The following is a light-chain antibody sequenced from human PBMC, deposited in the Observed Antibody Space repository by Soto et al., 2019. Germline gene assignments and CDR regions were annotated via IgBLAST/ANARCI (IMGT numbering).Light chain of an antibody. V-gene: IGKV1-6*01. CDR1: QGIKND. Sequence: AIQMTQSPSSLSASVGDRDTITCRASQGIKNDLGWYQQKPGKAPKRLISTASNLESGVPSRFSGSGSGTDFTLTLTSLQPEDFATYYCLQDYNYPFTFGGGTRVEVK. CDR2: TAS. CDR3: LQDYNYPFT. J-gene: IGKJ4*01.